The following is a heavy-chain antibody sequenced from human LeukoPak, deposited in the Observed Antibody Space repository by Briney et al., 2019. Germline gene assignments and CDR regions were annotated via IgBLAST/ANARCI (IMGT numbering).Heavy chain of an antibody. D-gene: IGHD4/OR15-4a*01. V-gene: IGHV4-61*02. J-gene: IGHJ5*02. CDR1: GGSISSDSYY. Sequence: SQTLSLTCTVSGGSISSDSYYWSWIRQPAGKGLEWIGRIYTSGSTNYNPSLKSRVTISVDTSKNQFSLKLSSVTAADTAVYYCARKNYGSNRWFDPWGQGTLVTVSS. CDR2: IYTSGST. CDR3: ARKNYGSNRWFDP.